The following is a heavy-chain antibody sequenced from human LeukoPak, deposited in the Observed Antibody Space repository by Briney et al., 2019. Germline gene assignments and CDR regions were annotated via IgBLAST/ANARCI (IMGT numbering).Heavy chain of an antibody. V-gene: IGHV3-30-3*01. CDR2: ISYDGSNK. CDR1: GFTFSSYA. CDR3: ARDRGVTEQWLVLLDY. J-gene: IGHJ4*02. Sequence: GGSLRLSCAASGFTFSSYAMHWVRQAPGKGLEWVAVISYDGSNKYYADSVKGRSTISRDNSKNTLYLQMNSLRAEDTAVYYCARDRGVTEQWLVLLDYWGQGTLVTVSS. D-gene: IGHD6-19*01.